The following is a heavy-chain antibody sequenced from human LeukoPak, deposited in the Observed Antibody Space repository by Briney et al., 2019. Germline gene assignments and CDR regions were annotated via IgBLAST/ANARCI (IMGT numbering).Heavy chain of an antibody. J-gene: IGHJ4*02. CDR2: IYHSGST. CDR1: GGSISSGGYS. CDR3: ARARSGWYYFDY. D-gene: IGHD6-19*01. Sequence: SQTLSLTCAVSGGSISSGGYSWSWIRQPPGKGLEWIGYIYHSGSTYYNPSLKSRVTISVHRSKNQFSLKLSSVTAADTAVYYCARARSGWYYFDYWGQGALVTVSS. V-gene: IGHV4-30-2*01.